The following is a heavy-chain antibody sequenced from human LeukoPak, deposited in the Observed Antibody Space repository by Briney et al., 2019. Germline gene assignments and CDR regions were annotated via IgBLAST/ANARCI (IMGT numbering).Heavy chain of an antibody. CDR2: IYYSGST. J-gene: IGHJ4*02. CDR3: AREVPTRSVDY. Sequence: SETLSLTCAVSGVSISSGGYSWSWIRQHPGKGLEWIGYIYYSGSTYYNPSLKSRVTISVDTSKNHFSLKLTSVTAADTAVYYCAREVPTRSVDYWGQGTLVTVSS. D-gene: IGHD2-15*01. V-gene: IGHV4-31*11. CDR1: GVSISSGGYS.